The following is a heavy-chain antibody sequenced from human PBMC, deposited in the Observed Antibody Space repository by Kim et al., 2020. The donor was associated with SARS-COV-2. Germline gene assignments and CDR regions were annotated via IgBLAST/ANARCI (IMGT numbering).Heavy chain of an antibody. CDR1: GGSISSGDYY. V-gene: IGHV4-30-4*01. CDR3: ARTTGTTGAFDI. CDR2: IYYSGST. D-gene: IGHD1-7*01. J-gene: IGHJ3*02. Sequence: SETLSLTCTVSGGSISSGDYYWSWIRQPPGKGLEWIGYIYYSGSTYYNPSLKSRVTISVDTSKNQFSLKLSSVTAADTAVYYCARTTGTTGAFDIWGQGTMVTVSS.